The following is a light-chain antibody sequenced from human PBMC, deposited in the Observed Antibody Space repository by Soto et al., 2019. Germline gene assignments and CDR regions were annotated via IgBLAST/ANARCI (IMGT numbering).Light chain of an antibody. V-gene: IGKV3-20*01. CDR1: QSVTSTY. Sequence: EIVLTQSPGTLSLSPGERATLSCRASQSVTSTYLAWYQQKPGQAPMLLIDGASSRAIGIPDRFSGSVSGSDFILTINRLEPDDFAVYYCQQYGSSHTFGQGTRLEI. CDR3: QQYGSSHT. J-gene: IGKJ5*01. CDR2: GAS.